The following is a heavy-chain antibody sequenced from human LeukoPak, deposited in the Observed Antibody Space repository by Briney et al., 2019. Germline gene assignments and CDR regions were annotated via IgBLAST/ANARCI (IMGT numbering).Heavy chain of an antibody. CDR2: ISSNGSST. D-gene: IGHD2-21*01. V-gene: IGHV3-64*01. CDR3: ASTPTGRYSDY. Sequence: GGSLRLSCAASGFTFSTYAMHWVRQAPGKGLEYVSAISSNGSSTNYANSVKGRFTISRDNSNNTLYLQMGSLRAEDMAVYYCASTPTGRYSDYWGQGTLVTVSS. CDR1: GFTFSTYA. J-gene: IGHJ4*02.